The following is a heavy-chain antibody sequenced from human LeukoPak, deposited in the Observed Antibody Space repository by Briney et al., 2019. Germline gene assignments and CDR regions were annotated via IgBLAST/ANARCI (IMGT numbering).Heavy chain of an antibody. J-gene: IGHJ4*02. D-gene: IGHD3-9*01. Sequence: GESLKISCKGSGYSFTSYWISWVRQMRGKVLEWMGRIDPSDSYTNYSPFFQGHVTISADKSISTAYLQWSSLKASDTAMYYCASSKYYDILTGYYNGLDYWGQGTLVTVSS. CDR2: IDPSDSYT. V-gene: IGHV5-10-1*01. CDR3: ASSKYYDILTGYYNGLDY. CDR1: GYSFTSYW.